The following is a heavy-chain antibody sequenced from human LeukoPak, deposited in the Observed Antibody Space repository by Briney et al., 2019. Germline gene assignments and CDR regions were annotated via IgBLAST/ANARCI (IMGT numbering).Heavy chain of an antibody. V-gene: IGHV1-2*02. Sequence: ASVKVSCKASGYTFTGYYMHWVRQAPGQGLEWMGWINPNSGGTNYAQKFQGRVTMTRDTSISTAYMELSRLRSDDTAVYYCARDLVRFSDYYYYYYMDVWGKGTTVTVSS. J-gene: IGHJ6*03. D-gene: IGHD3-10*02. CDR1: GYTFTGYY. CDR3: ARDLVRFSDYYYYYYMDV. CDR2: INPNSGGT.